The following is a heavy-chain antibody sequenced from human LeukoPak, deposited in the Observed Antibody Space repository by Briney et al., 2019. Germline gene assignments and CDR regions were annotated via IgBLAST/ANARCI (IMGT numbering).Heavy chain of an antibody. CDR1: GFTFSTYS. J-gene: IGHJ4*02. V-gene: IGHV3-23*01. CDR2: ISGSGGDT. CDR3: ARDASSYCSGGSCYSVYYFDY. Sequence: GGSLRLSCAASGFTFSTYSMTWARQAPGKGPEWVSAISGSGGDTYYADSVKGRFTISRDNSKNTLYLQMNSLRAEDTAVYYCARDASSYCSGGSCYSVYYFDYWGQGTLVTVSS. D-gene: IGHD2-15*01.